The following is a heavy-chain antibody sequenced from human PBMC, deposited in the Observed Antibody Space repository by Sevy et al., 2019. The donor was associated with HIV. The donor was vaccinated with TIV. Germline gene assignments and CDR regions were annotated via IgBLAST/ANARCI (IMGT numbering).Heavy chain of an antibody. CDR3: AKDATTVTIGWYFDL. D-gene: IGHD4-4*01. CDR2: ISYDGSNK. J-gene: IGHJ2*01. CDR1: GFTLSNYG. Sequence: GGSLRLSCAASGFTLSNYGMHWVRQAPGKGLEWVAIISYDGSNKYYAHSVKGRFTISTDNSKNTLYLQMNSLRTEDTAVYYCAKDATTVTIGWYFDLWGRGTLVTVSS. V-gene: IGHV3-30*18.